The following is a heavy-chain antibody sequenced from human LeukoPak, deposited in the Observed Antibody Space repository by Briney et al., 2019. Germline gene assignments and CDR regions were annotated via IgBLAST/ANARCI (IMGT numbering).Heavy chain of an antibody. V-gene: IGHV3-48*03. Sequence: GGSLRLSCAASGFTFSSYEMNWVRQAPGKGLEWVSYISSSGSTIYYADSVKGRFTISRDNSKNSLYLQMNSLRTEDTALYYCAKEPSGSADYWGQGTLVTVSS. J-gene: IGHJ4*02. D-gene: IGHD1-26*01. CDR1: GFTFSSYE. CDR2: ISSSGSTI. CDR3: AKEPSGSADY.